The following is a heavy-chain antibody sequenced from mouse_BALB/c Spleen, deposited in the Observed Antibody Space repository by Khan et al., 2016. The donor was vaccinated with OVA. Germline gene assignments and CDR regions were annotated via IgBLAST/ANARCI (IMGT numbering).Heavy chain of an antibody. CDR2: INPSNAYT. J-gene: IGHJ3*01. CDR1: GYTFISYT. Sequence: QVQLKQSGAELARPGASVKMSCKASGYTFISYTIHWIKKRPGQGLEWIGYINPSNAYTNYNQKFKDKATLTTDKSSTTAYLQLSSLTSDDSAVYNCVRDGAYHRNDGWFAYWGQGTLVTVSA. V-gene: IGHV1-4*01. D-gene: IGHD2-14*01. CDR3: VRDGAYHRNDGWFAY.